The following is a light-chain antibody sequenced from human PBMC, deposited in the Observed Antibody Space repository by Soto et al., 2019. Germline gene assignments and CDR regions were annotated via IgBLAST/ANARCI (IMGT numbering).Light chain of an antibody. CDR1: ENIFKF. Sequence: DIQLIQSPATLSASVGDRITITCRASENIFKFLAWYQQRSGSAPNLLIYAASDLESGVPSRFRGSGSGTQFTLTIENLQTEDLSNYHSQHHNTQSLTFGGGTKVDVK. CDR2: AAS. V-gene: IGKV1-5*01. J-gene: IGKJ4*01. CDR3: QHHNTQSLT.